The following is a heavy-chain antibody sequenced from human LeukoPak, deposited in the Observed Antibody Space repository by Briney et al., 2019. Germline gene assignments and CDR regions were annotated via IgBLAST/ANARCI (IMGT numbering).Heavy chain of an antibody. D-gene: IGHD5-18*01. CDR1: GYTFTHYY. J-gene: IGHJ4*02. Sequence: ASVKVSCKTFGYTFTHYYIHWVRQAPGRGLEWMGRINPGDGSTIYAQKFLGRLTMARDTSTTTVYMELSSLGSDDTAMYYCARIPYTSGLLFYFDNWGQGTLVTVSS. V-gene: IGHV1-46*01. CDR3: ARIPYTSGLLFYFDN. CDR2: INPGDGST.